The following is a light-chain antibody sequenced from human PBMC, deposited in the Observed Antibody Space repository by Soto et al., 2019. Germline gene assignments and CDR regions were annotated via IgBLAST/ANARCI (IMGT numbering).Light chain of an antibody. CDR1: QSISGTF. J-gene: IGKJ1*01. V-gene: IGKV3-20*01. Sequence: EIVLTQSPGTLSLSPGERATLSCRASQSISGTFLAWYQHKPGQAPRVLIYGASRRATGIADRFSGNGSGTDFTLTISRLEPEDFALYYCQQYDSGWTFGQGTKVEMK. CDR3: QQYDSGWT. CDR2: GAS.